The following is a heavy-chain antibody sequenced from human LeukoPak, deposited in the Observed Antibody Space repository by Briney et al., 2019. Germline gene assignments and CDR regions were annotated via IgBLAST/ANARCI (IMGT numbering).Heavy chain of an antibody. CDR3: ARCPYGDYNWFDP. D-gene: IGHD3-10*01. CDR1: GGSISSYY. J-gene: IGHJ5*02. Sequence: SETLSLTCTVSGGSISSYYWSWIRQPPGKGLEWIGYIYYSGSTNFNPSLKCRVTISVDTSKNQFSLKLTSVTAADTAVYYCARCPYGDYNWFDPWGQGTLVTVSS. V-gene: IGHV4-59*01. CDR2: IYYSGST.